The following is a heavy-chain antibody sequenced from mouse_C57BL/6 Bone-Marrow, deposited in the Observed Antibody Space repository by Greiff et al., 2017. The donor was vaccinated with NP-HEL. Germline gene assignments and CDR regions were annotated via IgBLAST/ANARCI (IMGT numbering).Heavy chain of an antibody. V-gene: IGHV1-53*01. D-gene: IGHD1-1*01. CDR2: INPSNGGT. CDR3: VMVGLYYYGSSYDFDV. CDR1: GYTFTSYW. J-gene: IGHJ1*03. Sequence: QVQLQQPGTELVKPGASVKLSCKASGYTFTSYWMHWVKQRPGQGLEWIGNINPSNGGTNHNEKFKSKATLTVDKPSSTAYMQLSSLTSEDSAVYYCVMVGLYYYGSSYDFDVWGTGTTVTVSS.